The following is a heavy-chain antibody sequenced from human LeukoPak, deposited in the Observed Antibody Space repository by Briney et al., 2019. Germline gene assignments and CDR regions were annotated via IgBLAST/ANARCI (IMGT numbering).Heavy chain of an antibody. CDR3: EKNKGQALLWFGDLLSHIFFNL. D-gene: IGHD3-10*01. J-gene: IGHJ3*01. Sequence: GGSLRLSCAASGFTFSSYAMSWVRQAPGKGLEWVSAISGSGGSTYYADSVKGRFTISRDNSKSTLYLQMNSLRAEDTAVYYCEKNKGQALLWFGDLLSHIFFNLWAKGTLVPVS. CDR2: ISGSGGST. V-gene: IGHV3-23*01. CDR1: GFTFSSYA.